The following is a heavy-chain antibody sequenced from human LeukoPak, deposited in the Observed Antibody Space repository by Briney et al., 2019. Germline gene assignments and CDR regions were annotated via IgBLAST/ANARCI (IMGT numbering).Heavy chain of an antibody. CDR2: ISANGGGT. CDR3: AKGSSPFDY. CDR1: GFTFSNYA. V-gene: IGHV3-23*01. D-gene: IGHD6-13*01. J-gene: IGHJ4*02. Sequence: GGSLRLSCAASGFTFSNYAMSWVRQAPGKGLEWVSAISANGGGTYYADSVKGRFTISRDNSKNTLYLQMNSLRAEDTAVYYCAKGSSPFDYWGQGTLVTVSS.